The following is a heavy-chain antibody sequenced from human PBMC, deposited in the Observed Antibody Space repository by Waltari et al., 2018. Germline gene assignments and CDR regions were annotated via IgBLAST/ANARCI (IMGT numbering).Heavy chain of an antibody. V-gene: IGHV1-3*01. CDR1: GYTFTNYP. Sequence: QVQLVQSGAEVKKPGASVKVSCKASGYTFTNYPIHWVRQAPGQRPEWMGWINAGNGNTKYSRNFQGRVTVTRDTSASTAYMELSSLRSEDTAVYYCARWVAADAFDLWGQGTMVTVSS. D-gene: IGHD2-15*01. CDR3: ARWVAADAFDL. J-gene: IGHJ3*01. CDR2: INAGNGNT.